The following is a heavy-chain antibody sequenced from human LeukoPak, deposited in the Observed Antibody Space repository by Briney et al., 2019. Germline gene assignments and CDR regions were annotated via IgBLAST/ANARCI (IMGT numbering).Heavy chain of an antibody. J-gene: IGHJ4*02. CDR2: ISGSGGST. CDR1: RCTFSSYA. D-gene: IGHD6-19*01. Sequence: GGSLRLSCAASRCTFSSYAMSWVRQAPGKGLEWVSAISGSGGSTYYADSVKGRFTISRDNSKNTLYLQMNSLRAEDTAVYYCAKSAVAGGVYFDYWGQGTLVTVSS. CDR3: AKSAVAGGVYFDY. V-gene: IGHV3-23*01.